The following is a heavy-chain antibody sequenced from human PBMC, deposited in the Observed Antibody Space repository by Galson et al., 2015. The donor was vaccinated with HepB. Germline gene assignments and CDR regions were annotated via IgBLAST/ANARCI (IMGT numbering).Heavy chain of an antibody. CDR2: INPSGGST. V-gene: IGHV1-46*03. J-gene: IGHJ4*02. D-gene: IGHD6-13*01. CDR1: GYTFTSYY. CDR3: ARGCPPTDATAGMCY. Sequence: SVKVSCKASGYTFTSYYMHWVRQAPGQGLEWMGIINPSGGSTSYAQKFQGRVTMTRDTSTSTVYMELSSLRSEDTAVYYCARGCPPTDATAGMCYWGQGTLVTVSS.